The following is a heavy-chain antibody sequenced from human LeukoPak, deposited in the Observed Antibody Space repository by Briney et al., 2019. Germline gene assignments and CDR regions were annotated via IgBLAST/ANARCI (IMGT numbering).Heavy chain of an antibody. J-gene: IGHJ4*02. CDR1: GGSISSTSYY. CDR2: IYKTGST. Sequence: PSETLSLTCTVSGGSISSTSYYWAWIRQPPGQGLEWIGSIYKTGSTNDSPSLKRRVFISVDASNNQCPLKLSSVTAGDTAWYFCTRHQTHNYVPGTPFDFWGQGTLVSLPS. CDR3: TRHQTHNYVPGTPFDF. D-gene: IGHD3-10*02. V-gene: IGHV4-39*06.